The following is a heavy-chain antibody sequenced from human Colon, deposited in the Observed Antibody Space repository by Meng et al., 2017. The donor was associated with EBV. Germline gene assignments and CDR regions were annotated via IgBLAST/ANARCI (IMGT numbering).Heavy chain of an antibody. CDR3: ARVPTTGYKDH. CDR2: VSHPGSA. J-gene: IGHJ4*02. D-gene: IGHD3-9*01. V-gene: IGHV4-34*01. Sequence: QGLLQQLGAGLLKPSETLSLTCTVNGGSFRGYVWSWVCQPPGKGMEWIGEVSHPGSANYNPSLKSRVTISVDASEKQFSLRLTSVTAADSAVYYCARVPTTGYKDHWGQGTLVTVSS. CDR1: GGSFRGYV.